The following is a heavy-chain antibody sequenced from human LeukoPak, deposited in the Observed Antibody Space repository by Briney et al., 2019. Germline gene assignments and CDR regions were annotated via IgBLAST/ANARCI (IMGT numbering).Heavy chain of an antibody. J-gene: IGHJ4*02. CDR2: IKQNGRDT. D-gene: IGHD6-19*01. V-gene: IGHV3-7*03. CDR3: VRDPHKGGNGWYYFDF. CDR1: GFSFTNYC. Sequence: QPGGSLRLSCAASGFSFTNYCMHWVRQTPGKGLEWVANIKQNGRDTYYVDSVKGRFIISRDNVKNSLYLHLNSLRAEDTAVYYCVRDPHKGGNGWYYFDFWGQGTLVTVSS.